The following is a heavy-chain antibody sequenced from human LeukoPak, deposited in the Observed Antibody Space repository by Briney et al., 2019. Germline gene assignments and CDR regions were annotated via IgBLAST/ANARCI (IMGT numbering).Heavy chain of an antibody. V-gene: IGHV1-69*01. CDR2: IIPIFGTA. CDR1: GGTFSSYA. CDR3: AGSDLYDFWSGYPFDY. D-gene: IGHD3-3*01. Sequence: SVKVSCKASGGTFSSYAISWVRQAPGQGLEWMGGIIPIFGTANYAQKFQGRVTTTADESTSTAYMGLSSLRSEDTAVYYCAGSDLYDFWSGYPFDYWGQGTLVTVSS. J-gene: IGHJ4*02.